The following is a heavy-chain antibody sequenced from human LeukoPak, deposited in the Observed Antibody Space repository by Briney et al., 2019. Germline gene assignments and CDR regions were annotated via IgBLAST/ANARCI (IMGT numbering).Heavy chain of an antibody. Sequence: GGSLRLSCAASGFTFSDYYMSWIRQAPGKGLEWVSFISSSGTTIYYADSVKGRFTVSRDNAKNSLYLQMNNLRAEDTAVCYCARDRGDGYNFPSDYWGQGTLVTVSS. D-gene: IGHD5-24*01. CDR1: GFTFSDYY. CDR3: ARDRGDGYNFPSDY. J-gene: IGHJ4*02. V-gene: IGHV3-11*01. CDR2: ISSSGTTI.